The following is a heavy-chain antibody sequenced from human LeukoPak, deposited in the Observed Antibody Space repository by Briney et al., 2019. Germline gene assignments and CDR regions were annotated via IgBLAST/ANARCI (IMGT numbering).Heavy chain of an antibody. CDR1: GFTFSSYG. J-gene: IGHJ4*02. Sequence: GGSLRLSCAASGFTFSSYGMHWVRQAPGKGLEWVAFIRYDGSNKYYADSVKGRFTISRDNSKNTLYLQMNSLRAEDTAVYYCAKDDIVVVVAAGTPDYWGQGTLVTVSS. D-gene: IGHD2-15*01. CDR3: AKDDIVVVVAAGTPDY. CDR2: IRYDGSNK. V-gene: IGHV3-30*02.